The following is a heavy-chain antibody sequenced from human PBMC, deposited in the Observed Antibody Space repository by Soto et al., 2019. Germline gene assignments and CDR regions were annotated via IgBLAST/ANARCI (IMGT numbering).Heavy chain of an antibody. Sequence: QVQLVESGGGVVQPGRSLRLSCAASGFIFSSYAMHWVRQAPGKGLEWVAVISYDGSNKYYADSVKGRFIISRDNSKNTLYLQMNSLRAEDTAVYYCARGWSYSSGKYGMDVWGQGTTVTVSS. J-gene: IGHJ6*02. V-gene: IGHV3-30-3*01. CDR3: ARGWSYSSGKYGMDV. CDR1: GFIFSSYA. D-gene: IGHD6-19*01. CDR2: ISYDGSNK.